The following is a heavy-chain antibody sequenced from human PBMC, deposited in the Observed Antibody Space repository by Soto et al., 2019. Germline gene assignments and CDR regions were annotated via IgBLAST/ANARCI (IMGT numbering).Heavy chain of an antibody. J-gene: IGHJ4*02. Sequence: QITLKESGPTLVKPTQTLTLTCTFSGFSLSTSGVGVGWIRQPPGKALEWLALIYWDDDKRYSPSLKSRLTITKDTSKTQVVLRMTTMDPVDTATYYCAHRRGGERGYSYGPWGQGTLVTVSS. CDR2: IYWDDDK. CDR3: AHRRGGERGYSYGP. D-gene: IGHD5-18*01. V-gene: IGHV2-5*02. CDR1: GFSLSTSGVG.